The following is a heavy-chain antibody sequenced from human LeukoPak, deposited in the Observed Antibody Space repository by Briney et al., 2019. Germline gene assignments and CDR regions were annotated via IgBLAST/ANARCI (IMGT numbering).Heavy chain of an antibody. D-gene: IGHD3-10*01. J-gene: IGHJ3*02. Sequence: VKVSCKASGYTFTGYYMHWVRQAPGQGLEWMGWINPNSGGTNYAQKLQGRATMTRDTSISTAYMELSRLRSDDTAVYYCARVSPLLSLIEAFDIWGRGTMVTVSS. V-gene: IGHV1-2*02. CDR3: ARVSPLLSLIEAFDI. CDR1: GYTFTGYY. CDR2: INPNSGGT.